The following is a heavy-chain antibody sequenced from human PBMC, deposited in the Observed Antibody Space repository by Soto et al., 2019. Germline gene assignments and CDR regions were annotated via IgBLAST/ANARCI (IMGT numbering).Heavy chain of an antibody. D-gene: IGHD3-3*01. CDR1: GYTFPNYG. CDR3: ARQRHSYYDFSYPNFDY. J-gene: IGHJ4*02. V-gene: IGHV1-18*01. CDR2: INARNGDT. Sequence: ASVKVSCKASGYTFPNYGFSWVRQAPGHGLEWMGWINARNGDTNYAQKFQGRVTLTTDTSTTTAYMELTNLRSDDAAVYYCARQRHSYYDFSYPNFDYWGQGALVTVSS.